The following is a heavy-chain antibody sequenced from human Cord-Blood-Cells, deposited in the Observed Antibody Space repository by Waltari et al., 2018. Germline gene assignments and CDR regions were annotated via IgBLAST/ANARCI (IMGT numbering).Heavy chain of an antibody. CDR3: ARHQGGYDDAFDI. CDR2: IYYSGST. J-gene: IGHJ3*02. V-gene: IGHV4-39*07. D-gene: IGHD5-12*01. CDR1: GGSISSSSYY. Sequence: QLQLQESGPGLVKPSETLSLTCTVSGGSISSSSYYWGWIRQPPGKGLEWIGSIYYSGSTYYNPSLKSRVTISVDTSKNQFSLKLSSVTAADTAVYYCARHQGGYDDAFDIWGQGIMVTVSS.